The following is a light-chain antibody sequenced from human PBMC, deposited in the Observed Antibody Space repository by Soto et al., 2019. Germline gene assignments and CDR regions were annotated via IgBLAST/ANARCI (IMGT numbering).Light chain of an antibody. CDR1: QSVSTSN. J-gene: IGKJ4*01. Sequence: IVMKQSPATQSVTPGKRASLSFRASQSVSTSNLAWYQQKPGQAPRLLIHGATTRATGIPARFSGSGSGTDFTLTISSLQPEDFAVYYCQQRASLFTFGGGTKV. CDR2: GAT. V-gene: IGKV3-15*01. CDR3: QQRASLFT.